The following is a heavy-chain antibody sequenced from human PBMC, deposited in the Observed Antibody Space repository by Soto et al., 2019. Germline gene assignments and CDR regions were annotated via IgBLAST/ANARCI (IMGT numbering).Heavy chain of an antibody. J-gene: IGHJ4*02. CDR1: GFTFSSHS. CDR2: ISSSSSTI. V-gene: IGHV3-48*02. D-gene: IGHD2-15*01. CDR3: ARGGGSGDLRCLFDY. Sequence: GGSLRLSCAASGFTFSSHSMNWVRQAPGKGLEWVSYISSSSSTIYYADSVKGRFTISRDNAKNSLYLQMNSLRDEDTAVYYCARGGGSGDLRCLFDYWGQGTLVTVSS.